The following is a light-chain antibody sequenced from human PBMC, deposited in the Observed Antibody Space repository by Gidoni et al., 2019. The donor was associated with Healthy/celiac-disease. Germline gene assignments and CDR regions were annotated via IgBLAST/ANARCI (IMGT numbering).Light chain of an antibody. J-gene: IGLJ2*01. CDR2: DTS. CDR1: TGAVTSGHY. V-gene: IGLV7-46*01. CDR3: LLSYSGARGGV. Sequence: QAVVTQEPSLTVSPGGTVTLTCGSSTGAVTSGHYPYWFQQKPGPAPRPLIYDTSNKHSWTPARFSGSRLGGKAALTLSGAQPEDEAEYYCLLSYSGARGGVFGGGTKLTVL.